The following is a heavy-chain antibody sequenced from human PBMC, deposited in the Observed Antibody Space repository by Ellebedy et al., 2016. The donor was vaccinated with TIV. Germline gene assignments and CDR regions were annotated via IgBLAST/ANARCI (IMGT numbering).Heavy chain of an antibody. CDR3: AKPADPNPGYSASWATYFGY. CDR2: ISSDGSRR. Sequence: GGSLRLXXAASGFTFRRYGMHWVRQAPGKGLEWVARISSDGSRRNYADSVKDRFTISRDNSKNTLFLHMNILRTEDTAVYYCAKPADPNPGYSASWATYFGYWGPGTLVTVSS. D-gene: IGHD6-13*01. J-gene: IGHJ4*02. V-gene: IGHV3-30*18. CDR1: GFTFRRYG.